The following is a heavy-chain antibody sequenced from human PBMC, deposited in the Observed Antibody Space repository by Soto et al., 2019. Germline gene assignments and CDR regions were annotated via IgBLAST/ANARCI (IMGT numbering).Heavy chain of an antibody. D-gene: IGHD3-3*01. CDR2: ISRSSSTI. CDR3: ARDLDFGGGYYYYMDF. V-gene: IGHV3-48*01. J-gene: IGHJ6*03. Sequence: EVQLVESGGGLVQPGGSLRLSCAASGFTFSSYSMNWVRQAPGKGLEWVSYISRSSSTIYYADSVKGRFTISRDNGKNSLYVQMNSLRAEDTAVYYCARDLDFGGGYYYYMDFWGKGTTFTVSS. CDR1: GFTFSSYS.